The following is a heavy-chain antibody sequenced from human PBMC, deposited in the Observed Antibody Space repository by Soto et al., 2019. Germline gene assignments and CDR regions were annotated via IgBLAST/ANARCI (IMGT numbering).Heavy chain of an antibody. D-gene: IGHD6-25*01. Sequence: QVQLVQSGAEVKEPGASVKVSCKASGYTFTTYDISWVRQATGQGLEWMGWMNPYSGNTGYAQKFQGRVTVTRNTSISTVYMELSGLRPDDTAVYYCARRKERSGPHYFDYWGQGSQVTVSS. J-gene: IGHJ4*02. CDR1: GYTFTTYD. CDR3: ARRKERSGPHYFDY. CDR2: MNPYSGNT. V-gene: IGHV1-8*01.